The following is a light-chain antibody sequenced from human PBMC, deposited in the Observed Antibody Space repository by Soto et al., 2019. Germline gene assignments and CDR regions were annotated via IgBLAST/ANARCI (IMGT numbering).Light chain of an antibody. V-gene: IGKV3-15*01. CDR3: QQYDQWPVT. CDR1: QSVTSN. J-gene: IGKJ4*01. Sequence: EIVMTQSPATLSVSPGERVTFSCRASQSVTSNLAWYQHKPGQAPRLLISGASTGATGIPARFSGSGSGTEFTLTIYSLQSEDYAIYYCQQYDQWPVTFGGGTKVETK. CDR2: GAS.